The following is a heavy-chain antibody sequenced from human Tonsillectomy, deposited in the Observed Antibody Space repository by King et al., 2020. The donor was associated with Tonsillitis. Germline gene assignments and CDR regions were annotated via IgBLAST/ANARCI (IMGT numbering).Heavy chain of an antibody. J-gene: IGHJ4*02. CDR2: INPNNGDT. V-gene: IGHV1-2*02. CDR3: ARALIVGATLVGY. D-gene: IGHD1-26*01. CDR1: GYTFTGYH. Sequence: VQLVESGAEVKKPGASVKVSCKASGYTFTGYHMHWVRQAPGQGLEWMGWINPNNGDTNYAQKFQGRVTMTRDTSISTAYMELSKLRSDDTAVYYCARALIVGATLVGYWGQGTLVTVSS.